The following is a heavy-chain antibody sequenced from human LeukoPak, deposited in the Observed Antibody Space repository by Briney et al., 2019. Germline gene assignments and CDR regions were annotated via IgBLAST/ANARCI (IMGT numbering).Heavy chain of an antibody. CDR3: AKGRKSYYYGMDV. CDR1: GFTFSMYA. V-gene: IGHV3-23*01. J-gene: IGHJ6*02. CDR2: ISGSGGST. D-gene: IGHD1-14*01. Sequence: GGSLRLSCAASGFTFSMYAMNWVRHAPGKGLEWVSGISGSGGSTYYADSVKGRFTISRDNSKNTLYLQMNSLRAEDTAVYHCAKGRKSYYYGMDVWGQGTTVTVSS.